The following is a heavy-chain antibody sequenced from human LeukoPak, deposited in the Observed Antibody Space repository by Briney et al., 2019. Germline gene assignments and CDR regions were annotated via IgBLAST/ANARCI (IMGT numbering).Heavy chain of an antibody. J-gene: IGHJ4*02. CDR2: ISSSGSTI. V-gene: IGHV3-48*03. CDR1: GFTFSTLE. D-gene: IGHD3-10*01. CDR3: ARGRFGLD. Sequence: QPGGSLRLSCAASGFTFSTLEMTWVRQAPGKGLEWVSYISSSGSTIYYADSVKGRSTISRDNAKNSLYLQMNSLRVEDTAICHCARGRFGLDWGQGTLVTSPQ.